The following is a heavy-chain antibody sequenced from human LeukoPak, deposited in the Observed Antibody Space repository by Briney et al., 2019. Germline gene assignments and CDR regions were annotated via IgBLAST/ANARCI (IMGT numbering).Heavy chain of an antibody. CDR1: GVSISIYY. Sequence: GTLSLTCTVSGVSISIYYWSWVRQPPGKGLEWIGYIYNSGSTIYNPSLKSRATISADTSKNQFSLQLSSVTAADTAVYYCVRDRELNYWGQGTLVTVSS. D-gene: IGHD1-7*01. CDR2: IYNSGST. CDR3: VRDRELNY. J-gene: IGHJ4*02. V-gene: IGHV4-59*01.